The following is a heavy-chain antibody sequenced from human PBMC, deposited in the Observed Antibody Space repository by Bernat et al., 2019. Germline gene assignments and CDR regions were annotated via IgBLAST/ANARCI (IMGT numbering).Heavy chain of an antibody. J-gene: IGHJ4*02. D-gene: IGHD6-19*01. Sequence: VQLVESGGGVVQPGRSLRLSCAASGFTFSNYWMTWVRQAPGKGLEWVANIKQDGSVKFYVDSVEGRFTISRDNAKNSLYLQMNSLTTDDTAVYFCARGSSGSWHPPTLYWGQGTLVTVSS. CDR2: IKQDGSVK. CDR3: ARGSSGSWHPPTLY. V-gene: IGHV3-7*03. CDR1: GFTFSNYW.